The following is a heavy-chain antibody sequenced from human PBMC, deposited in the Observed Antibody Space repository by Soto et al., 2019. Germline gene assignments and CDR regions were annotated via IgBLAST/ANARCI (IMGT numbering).Heavy chain of an antibody. CDR2: ISAYNGNT. J-gene: IGHJ3*02. D-gene: IGHD3-10*01. Sequence: QVQLVQSGAEVKKPGASVKVSCKASGYTFTSYGISWVRQAPGQGLEWMGWISAYNGNTNYAQKLQGRVTMTTDPSTSTAYMELRSLRSDDTAVYYCARWWLVTIVREGAFDIWGQGTMVTVSS. V-gene: IGHV1-18*01. CDR1: GYTFTSYG. CDR3: ARWWLVTIVREGAFDI.